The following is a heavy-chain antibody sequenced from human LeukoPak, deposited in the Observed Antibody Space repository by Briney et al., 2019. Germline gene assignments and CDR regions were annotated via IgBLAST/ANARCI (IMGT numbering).Heavy chain of an antibody. D-gene: IGHD4-17*01. Sequence: KASETLSLTCTVSGGPISSYYWSWIRQPAGKGLEWIGRIYTSGSTNYNPSLKSRVTISVDKSKNQFSLKLSSVTAADTAVYYCAAATVTRGTFDYWGQGTLVTVSS. CDR3: AAATVTRGTFDY. V-gene: IGHV4-4*07. J-gene: IGHJ4*02. CDR1: GGPISSYY. CDR2: IYTSGST.